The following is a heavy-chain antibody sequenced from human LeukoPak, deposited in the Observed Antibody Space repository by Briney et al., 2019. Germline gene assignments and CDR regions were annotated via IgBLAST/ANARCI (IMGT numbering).Heavy chain of an antibody. Sequence: SVKVSCKASGGTFSNYAISWVRQAPGQGLEWMGRFMLIFGTANHAQKFQGRVTITTDESTTTAYMELSSLKSEDTAVYYCARENWNDFWGQGTLVTVSS. CDR1: GGTFSNYA. CDR3: ARENWNDF. J-gene: IGHJ5*01. V-gene: IGHV1-69*05. CDR2: FMLIFGTA.